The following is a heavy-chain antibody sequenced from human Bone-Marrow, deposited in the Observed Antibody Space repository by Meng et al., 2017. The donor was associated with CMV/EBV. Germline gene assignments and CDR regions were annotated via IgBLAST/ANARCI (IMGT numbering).Heavy chain of an antibody. J-gene: IGHJ6*02. CDR2: IIPIFGTA. V-gene: IGHV1-69*05. Sequence: SVKVSCKASGGTFSSYAISWVRQAPGQGLEWMGGIIPIFGTANYAQKFQGRVTITTDESTSTAYTELSSLRSEDTAVYYCARGWEPYYYYYGMDVWGQGTTVTVSS. CDR3: ARGWEPYYYYYGMDV. CDR1: GGTFSSYA. D-gene: IGHD1-14*01.